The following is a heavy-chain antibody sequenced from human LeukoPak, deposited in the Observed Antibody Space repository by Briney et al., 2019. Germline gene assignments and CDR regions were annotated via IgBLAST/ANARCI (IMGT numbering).Heavy chain of an antibody. CDR2: INIDGSTS. Sequence: GGSLRLSCAASGFTFSSYWMHWVRHAPGKGPVWVSRINIDGSTSNYADSVKGRFTVSRDNAKNAVYLQMNSLRVEDTAVYYCARASALATPPFAYWGQGTLVTVSS. CDR1: GFTFSSYW. J-gene: IGHJ4*02. CDR3: ARASALATPPFAY. D-gene: IGHD5-12*01. V-gene: IGHV3-74*01.